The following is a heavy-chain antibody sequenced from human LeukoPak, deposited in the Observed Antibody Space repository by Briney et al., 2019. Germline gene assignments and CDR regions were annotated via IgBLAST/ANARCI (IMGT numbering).Heavy chain of an antibody. CDR1: EFSFSTYG. CDR3: AKGGGSYGVDY. V-gene: IGHV3-30*02. Sequence: GGSLRVSCAASEFSFSTYGMHWVRHTPGKGLEWVTFIWYDGSDKYYADSVKGRFTTSRDTTKKTLYLQMSSLSPEDTAVYYCAKGGGSYGVDYWGQGTLVSVSP. J-gene: IGHJ4*02. D-gene: IGHD1-26*01. CDR2: IWYDGSDK.